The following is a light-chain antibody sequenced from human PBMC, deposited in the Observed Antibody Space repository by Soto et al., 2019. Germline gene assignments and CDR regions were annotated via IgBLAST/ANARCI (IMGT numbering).Light chain of an antibody. Sequence: EIMLTQAPGTLSLSPGDRATLSCRASQSVSGSYLAWYQQKPGQAPRLIFYDASSRATGIPDRFSGSGSGTDLTLTISRLESEDFAVYYCQQYNNWPPWTFGQGTKVDIK. CDR1: QSVSGSY. CDR2: DAS. V-gene: IGKV3-20*01. CDR3: QQYNNWPPWT. J-gene: IGKJ1*01.